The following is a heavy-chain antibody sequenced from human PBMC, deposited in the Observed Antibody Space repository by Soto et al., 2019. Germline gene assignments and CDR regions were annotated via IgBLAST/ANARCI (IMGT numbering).Heavy chain of an antibody. Sequence: QVQLQESGPGLVKPSETLSLTCTVSGGSISSYYWSWIRQPPGKGLEWIGYIYYSGSTNYNPSLKSRVTISVDTSKNQFSLKLSSVTAADTAVYYCARHHRSASRHMDVWGKGTTVTVSS. CDR3: ARHHRSASRHMDV. D-gene: IGHD1-26*01. J-gene: IGHJ6*03. CDR1: GGSISSYY. CDR2: IYYSGST. V-gene: IGHV4-59*08.